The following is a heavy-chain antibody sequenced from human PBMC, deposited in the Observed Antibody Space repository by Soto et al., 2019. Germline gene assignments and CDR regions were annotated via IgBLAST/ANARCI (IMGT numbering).Heavy chain of an antibody. V-gene: IGHV4-30-4*01. CDR2: IYYSGST. J-gene: IGHJ4*02. Sequence: PSETLSLTCTVSGGSISSGDYYWSWIRQPPGKGLEWIGYIYYSGSTYYNPSLKSRVTISVDTSKNQFSPKLSSVTAADTAVYYCAHRLVSEGLGYWGQGTLVTVSS. CDR1: GGSISSGDYY. CDR3: AHRLVSEGLGY. D-gene: IGHD3-16*01.